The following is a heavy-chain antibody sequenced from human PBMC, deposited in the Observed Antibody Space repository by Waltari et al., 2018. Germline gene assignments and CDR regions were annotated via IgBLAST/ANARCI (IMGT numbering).Heavy chain of an antibody. V-gene: IGHV1-2*06. CDR3: ARDVGSRGNDY. CDR1: GGTFSSYG. D-gene: IGHD1-26*01. J-gene: IGHJ4*02. CDR2: INPNRGGT. Sequence: QVHLVQSGAEVKKPGSSVKVSCNVSGGTFSSYGLSWVRQAPGQGLEWMGRINPNRGGTNYAKKFQGRVTMTRDTSISTAYMELSRLRSDDTAVYYCARDVGSRGNDYWGQGTLVTVSS.